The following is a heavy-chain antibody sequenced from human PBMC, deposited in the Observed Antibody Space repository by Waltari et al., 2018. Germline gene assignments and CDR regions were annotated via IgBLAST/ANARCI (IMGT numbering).Heavy chain of an antibody. Sequence: QVHLQQWGAGLLKPSETLSLTCGVYGGTLSGFYWSWIRQPPGKGLEWIGEISHSGYTTYNPSLKRRVTMSRDTSKSQFSLTLYSMTAADTAVYYCASLLLDTPPGSYYYYMDVWGKGTTVTVSS. D-gene: IGHD3-3*01. V-gene: IGHV4-34*02. J-gene: IGHJ6*03. CDR1: GGTLSGFY. CDR2: ISHSGYT. CDR3: ASLLLDTPPGSYYYYMDV.